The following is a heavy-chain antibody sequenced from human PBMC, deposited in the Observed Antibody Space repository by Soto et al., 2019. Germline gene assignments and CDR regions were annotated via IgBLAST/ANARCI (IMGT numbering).Heavy chain of an antibody. Sequence: QVQLQQWGAGLLKPSETLSLTCAVYGGFVSSGSYYWSWIRQPPGKGLEWIGEMSHGGGTHFNPSLKSRVTISADTSKNQFSLTLNSVTAADTGVFYCARGSGIAVIPGELEDVHYDYWGQGTLVSVSS. CDR1: GGFVSSGSYY. J-gene: IGHJ4*02. CDR2: MSHGGGT. V-gene: IGHV4-34*01. CDR3: ARGSGIAVIPGELEDVHYDY. D-gene: IGHD2-2*01.